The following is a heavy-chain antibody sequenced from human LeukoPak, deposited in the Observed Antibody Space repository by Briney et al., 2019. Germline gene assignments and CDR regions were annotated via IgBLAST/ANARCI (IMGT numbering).Heavy chain of an antibody. CDR2: ISGSGGST. J-gene: IGHJ5*02. CDR3: VKFIPLYNWFDP. Sequence: QPGGSLRLSCAASGFTFSSYAMSWVRQAPGKGLEWVSAISGSGGSTYYADSVKGRFTISRDNSKNTLCLQMNSLRAEDTAVYYCVKFIPLYNWFDPWGQGTLVTVSS. CDR1: GFTFSSYA. D-gene: IGHD3-16*02. V-gene: IGHV3-23*01.